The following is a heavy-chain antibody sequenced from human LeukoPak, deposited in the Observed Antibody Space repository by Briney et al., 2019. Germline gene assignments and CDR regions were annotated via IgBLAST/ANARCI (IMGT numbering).Heavy chain of an antibody. Sequence: GSLRLSCAASGFTFSSYAMHWVRQAPGKGLEWVAVISYDGSNKYYADSVKGRFTISRDNSKNTLYLQMNSLRAEDTAVYYCARDYRSSSSGAHDYWGQGTLVTVSS. J-gene: IGHJ4*02. CDR2: ISYDGSNK. V-gene: IGHV3-30-3*01. D-gene: IGHD6-6*01. CDR3: ARDYRSSSSGAHDY. CDR1: GFTFSSYA.